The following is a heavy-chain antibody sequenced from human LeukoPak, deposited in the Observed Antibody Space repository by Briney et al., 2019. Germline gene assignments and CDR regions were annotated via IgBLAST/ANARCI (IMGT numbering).Heavy chain of an antibody. CDR3: ARKWELPDY. D-gene: IGHD1-26*01. CDR2: IWYDGSNK. CDR1: GFTFSSYG. V-gene: IGHV3-33*01. Sequence: GGSLRLSCAAPGFTFSSYGMHRVRQAPGKGLEWVAVIWYDGSNKYYADSVKGRFTISRDNSKNTLYLQMNSLRAEDTAVYYCARKWELPDYWGQGNLVTVSS. J-gene: IGHJ4*02.